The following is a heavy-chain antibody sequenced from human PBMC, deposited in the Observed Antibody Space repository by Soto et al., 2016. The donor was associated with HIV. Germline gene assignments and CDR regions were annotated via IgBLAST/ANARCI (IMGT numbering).Heavy chain of an antibody. Sequence: EVQLVESGGGLVQPGGSLRLSCAASGFTFSSYSMNWVRQAPGKGLEWVSYISSSSSTIYYADSVKGRFTISRDNAKNSLYLQMNSLRAEDTAVYYCASWNRYGDYGYWGQGTLVTVSS. CDR2: ISSSSSTI. D-gene: IGHD4-17*01. CDR1: GFTFSSYS. CDR3: ASWNRYGDYGY. V-gene: IGHV3-48*01. J-gene: IGHJ4*02.